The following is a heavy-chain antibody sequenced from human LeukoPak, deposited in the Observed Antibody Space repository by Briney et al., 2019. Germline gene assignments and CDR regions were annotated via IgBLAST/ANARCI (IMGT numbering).Heavy chain of an antibody. D-gene: IGHD1-7*01. Sequence: SSETLSLTCAVYGGSFSGYYWSWIRQPPGKGLEWIGEINHSGSTTYNPSLESRVTMSLDTSKNHFSLKLRSVTAADTAVYYCARDSGTTGEVKFDPWGQGTLVTVSS. J-gene: IGHJ5*02. CDR1: GGSFSGYY. V-gene: IGHV4-34*01. CDR2: INHSGST. CDR3: ARDSGTTGEVKFDP.